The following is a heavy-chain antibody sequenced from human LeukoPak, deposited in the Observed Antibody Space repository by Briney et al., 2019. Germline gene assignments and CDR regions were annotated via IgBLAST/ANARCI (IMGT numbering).Heavy chain of an antibody. CDR1: GYTFTGYY. Sequence: ASVKVSCKASGYTFTGYYMHWVRHAPGQVLEWMGWFNPNSGGTNYAQKCQGRVTMTRDTSISTAYMELSRLRSDDTAVYYCAREDYEQDAFDIWGQGTMVTVSS. CDR2: FNPNSGGT. CDR3: AREDYEQDAFDI. V-gene: IGHV1-2*02. J-gene: IGHJ3*02. D-gene: IGHD3-16*01.